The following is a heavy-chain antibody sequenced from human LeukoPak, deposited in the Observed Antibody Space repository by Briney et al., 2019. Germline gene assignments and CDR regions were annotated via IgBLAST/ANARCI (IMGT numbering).Heavy chain of an antibody. D-gene: IGHD5-12*01. CDR2: IYSAGST. J-gene: IGHJ4*02. CDR1: GFTVSSNY. V-gene: IGHV3-66*01. CDR3: ARARGSGLSYFDY. Sequence: PGGSLRLSCAASGFTVSSNYMSWVRQAPGKGLEWVSIIYSAGSTYYADSVKGRFTISRDNSKNTLYLQMNSLRAEDTAVYYCARARGSGLSYFDYWGQGTLVTVS.